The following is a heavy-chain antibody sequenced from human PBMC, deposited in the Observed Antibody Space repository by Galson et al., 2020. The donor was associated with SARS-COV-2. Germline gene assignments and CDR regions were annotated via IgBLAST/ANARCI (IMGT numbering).Heavy chain of an antibody. CDR3: ARGGPPDYYYYGMDV. CDR1: GFTVSSNY. Sequence: GESLKISCAASGFTVSSNYMSWVRQAPGKGLEWVSVIYSGGSTHYADSVKGRFTISRDNSKNTLYLQMNSLRAEDTAVYYCARGGPPDYYYYGMDVWGQGTTVTVSS. J-gene: IGHJ6*02. CDR2: IYSGGST. V-gene: IGHV3-53*01.